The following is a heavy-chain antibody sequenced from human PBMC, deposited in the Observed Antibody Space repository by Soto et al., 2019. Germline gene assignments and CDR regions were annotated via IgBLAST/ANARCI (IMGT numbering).Heavy chain of an antibody. V-gene: IGHV4-30-2*06. CDR2: IYHSGST. D-gene: IGHD1-1*01. CDR3: VRESTTSGPNWFDT. J-gene: IGHJ5*02. CDR1: GGSINSGRSS. Sequence: NPSETLSLTCSVSGGSINSGRSSWNWIRQSPGKGLEWIAYIYHSGSTYYNPSLKSRVPISVDRSENQFSLKLTSVTAADTAVYYCVRESTTSGPNWFDTWGPGILVTVSS.